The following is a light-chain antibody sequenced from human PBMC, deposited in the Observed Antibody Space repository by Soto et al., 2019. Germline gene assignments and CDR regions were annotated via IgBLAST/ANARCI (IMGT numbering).Light chain of an antibody. J-gene: IGLJ1*01. CDR2: EVS. CDR3: SSYTSRDTRLYV. Sequence: QSALTQPASVSGSPGQSITISCTGTSSDVGDYNYVSWYQQHPGKALKLMIYEVSNRPSGVSNRFSGSKSGNTASLTISGRQAEDEADYYCSSYTSRDTRLYVFGTGTKLTVL. CDR1: SSDVGDYNY. V-gene: IGLV2-14*01.